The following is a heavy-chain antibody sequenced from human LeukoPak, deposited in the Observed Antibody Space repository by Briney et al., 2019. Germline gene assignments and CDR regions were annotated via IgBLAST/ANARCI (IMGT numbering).Heavy chain of an antibody. CDR1: GFTFSSYS. J-gene: IGHJ4*02. D-gene: IGHD3-9*01. CDR2: ISSSSSYI. CDR3: ARGPSYFDILTGYAIFDY. Sequence: GGSLRLSCAASGFTFSSYSMNWVRQAPGKGLEWVSSISSSSSYIYYADSVKGRFTISRDNAKNSLYLQMNSLSAEDTAVYYCARGPSYFDILTGYAIFDYWGQGTLVTVSS. V-gene: IGHV3-21*01.